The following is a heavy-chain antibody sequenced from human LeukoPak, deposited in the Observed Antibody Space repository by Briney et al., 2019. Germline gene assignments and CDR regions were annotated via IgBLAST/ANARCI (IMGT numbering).Heavy chain of an antibody. Sequence: GGSLRLSCAASGFTFSSYSMNWVRQAPGKGLEWVSSISSSSSYIYYGDSVKGRFTISRDNARNSLYLQMNSLRAEGTAVYYCARDEVPSYYDSSGYYYYWGQGTLVTVSS. CDR1: GFTFSSYS. D-gene: IGHD3-22*01. V-gene: IGHV3-21*01. CDR3: ARDEVPSYYDSSGYYYY. J-gene: IGHJ4*02. CDR2: ISSSSSYI.